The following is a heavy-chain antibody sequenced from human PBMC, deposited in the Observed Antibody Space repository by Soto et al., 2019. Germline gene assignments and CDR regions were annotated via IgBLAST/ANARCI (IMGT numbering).Heavy chain of an antibody. J-gene: IGHJ4*02. D-gene: IGHD5-12*01. V-gene: IGHV3-49*03. CDR3: TSVRCSGYGFGGSRNDY. CDR1: GFTFGDYA. Sequence: PGGSLRLSCTASGFTFGDYAMSWFRQAPGKGLEWVGFIRSKAYGGTTEYAASVKGRFTISRDDSKSIAYLQMNSLKTEDTAVYYCTSVRCSGYGFGGSRNDYWAQRTLVPVSS. CDR2: IRSKAYGGTT.